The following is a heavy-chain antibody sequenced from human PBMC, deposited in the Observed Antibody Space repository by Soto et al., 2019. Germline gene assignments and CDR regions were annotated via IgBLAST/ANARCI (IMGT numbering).Heavy chain of an antibody. Sequence: QVQLVQSGAEVKKPGSSVKVSCKASGGTFSSYAISWVRQAPGQGLEWMGGIIPIFGTANYAQKFQGRVTITADESTSTAYMELSSLRSEDTAVYYCARGDSSGYMLADAFDIWGQGTMVTGSS. J-gene: IGHJ3*02. D-gene: IGHD3-22*01. V-gene: IGHV1-69*01. CDR3: ARGDSSGYMLADAFDI. CDR2: IIPIFGTA. CDR1: GGTFSSYA.